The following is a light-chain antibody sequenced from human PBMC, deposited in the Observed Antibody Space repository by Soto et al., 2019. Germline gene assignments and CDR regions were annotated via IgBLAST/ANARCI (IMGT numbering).Light chain of an antibody. Sequence: IQLTQSPSSLSASVGDRVTMTCRASQSMSIYLNWYQHKPGKAPKLLIFEAYSLQSGVPSRFSGSGSGKDCNLTISSMQLDDIATYYCQQSYSTPTFGQGTTVEI. J-gene: IGKJ1*01. CDR1: QSMSIY. V-gene: IGKV1-39*01. CDR3: QQSYSTPT. CDR2: EAY.